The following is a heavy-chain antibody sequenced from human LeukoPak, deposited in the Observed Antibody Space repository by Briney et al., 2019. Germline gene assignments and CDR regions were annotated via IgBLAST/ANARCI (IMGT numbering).Heavy chain of an antibody. CDR2: ISGDGGST. V-gene: IGHV3-23*01. Sequence: GGSLRLSCAASGFTFNSYAMSGVRQAPGKGLEWVSAISGDGGSTYYADSVKGRFTISRDNSKNTLCLQMNSLRAEDTAVYYCARDSATYSTQYWGQGTLVTVSS. D-gene: IGHD1-26*01. CDR3: ARDSATYSTQY. J-gene: IGHJ4*02. CDR1: GFTFNSYA.